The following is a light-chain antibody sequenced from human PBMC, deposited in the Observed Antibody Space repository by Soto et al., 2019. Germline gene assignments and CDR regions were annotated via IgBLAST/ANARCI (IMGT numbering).Light chain of an antibody. CDR2: DVS. CDR3: SSFTSSTTRV. CDR1: GNDAAGYNY. V-gene: IGLV2-14*01. J-gene: IGLJ1*01. Sequence: QSALTQPASVSGSPGQSITISCTGTGNDAAGYNYVSWYQQHPGKAPKLMIYDVSNRPSGVSNRFSGSKSGNTASLTISGLQAEDEADYYCSSFTSSTTRVFGAGTKLTVL.